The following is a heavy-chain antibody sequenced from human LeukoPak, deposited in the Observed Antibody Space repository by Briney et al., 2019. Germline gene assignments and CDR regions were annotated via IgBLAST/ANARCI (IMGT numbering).Heavy chain of an antibody. CDR1: GYTFTSYY. V-gene: IGHV1-46*01. CDR3: ARPGHPSIIRNYYDSSGYLNWFDP. D-gene: IGHD3-22*01. Sequence: ASVKVSCKASGYTFTSYYMHWVRQAPGQGLEWMGIINPSGGSTSYAQKFQGRVTMTRDTSTSTVYMELSSLRSEDTAVYYCARPGHPSIIRNYYDSSGYLNWFDPWGQGTLVTVSS. CDR2: INPSGGST. J-gene: IGHJ5*02.